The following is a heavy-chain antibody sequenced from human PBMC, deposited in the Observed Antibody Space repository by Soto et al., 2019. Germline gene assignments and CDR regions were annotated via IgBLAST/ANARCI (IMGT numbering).Heavy chain of an antibody. CDR3: ARLRRSSWYDY. V-gene: IGHV4-39*01. D-gene: IGHD6-13*01. CDR2: IYYSGST. Sequence: SETLSLTCTVSGGSISSSSYYWGWIRQPPGKGLEWIGSIYYSGSTYYNPSLKSRVTISVDTSKNQFSLKLSSVTAADTAVYYCARLRRSSWYDYWGQGTLVTVSS. J-gene: IGHJ4*02. CDR1: GGSISSSSYY.